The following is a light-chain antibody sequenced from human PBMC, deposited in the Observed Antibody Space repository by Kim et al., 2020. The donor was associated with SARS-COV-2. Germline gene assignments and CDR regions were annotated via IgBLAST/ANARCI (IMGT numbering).Light chain of an antibody. Sequence: GQSITISCTGTSSDVGGYNYVSWYQQHPGKAPKLMIYDVSNRPSGVSNRFSGSKSGNTASLTISGRQAEDEADYYCSSYTSSSTWVFGGGTQLTVL. CDR2: DVS. CDR3: SSYTSSSTWV. CDR1: SSDVGGYNY. J-gene: IGLJ3*02. V-gene: IGLV2-14*03.